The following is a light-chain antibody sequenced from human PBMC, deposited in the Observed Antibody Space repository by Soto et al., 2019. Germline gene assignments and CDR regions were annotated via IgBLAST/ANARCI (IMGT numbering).Light chain of an antibody. CDR2: VAS. Sequence: EIVLTQSPGTLSLSPGERATLSCRASQSVSSTYLAWYQQKPGQAPRLLLYVASSRATGIPDRFSGSGSGTDFTLTISRLEPEDFAVYYGQQYGSPPRTFGGGTKVEIK. CDR3: QQYGSPPRT. J-gene: IGKJ4*01. CDR1: QSVSSTY. V-gene: IGKV3-20*01.